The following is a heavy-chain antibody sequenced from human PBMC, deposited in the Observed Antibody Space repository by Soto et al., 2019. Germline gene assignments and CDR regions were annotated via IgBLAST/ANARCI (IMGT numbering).Heavy chain of an antibody. Sequence: QVQLVQSGAEVKKPGASVKVSCKASGYTFTSYDINWVRQATGQGLEWMGWMNPNNGNTGYAQKFQGRLTMTRDTSISTVYMEVSSLRSEDTAVYYCARLAPMGLVVIMNDYYYGMDVWGQGTTVTVSS. CDR2: MNPNNGNT. V-gene: IGHV1-8*01. D-gene: IGHD3-9*01. CDR1: GYTFTSYD. J-gene: IGHJ6*02. CDR3: ARLAPMGLVVIMNDYYYGMDV.